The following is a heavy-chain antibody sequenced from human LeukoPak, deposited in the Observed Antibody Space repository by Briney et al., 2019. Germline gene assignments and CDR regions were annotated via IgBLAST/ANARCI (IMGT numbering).Heavy chain of an antibody. CDR3: AGESGSYFHFDY. Sequence: GRSLRLSCAASGFTFSSYAMHWVRQAPGKGLEWVAVISYDGSNKYYADSVKGRFTISRDNSKNTLYLQMNSLRAEDTAVYYCAGESGSYFHFDYWGQGTLVTVSS. V-gene: IGHV3-30*04. CDR2: ISYDGSNK. J-gene: IGHJ4*02. D-gene: IGHD1-26*01. CDR1: GFTFSSYA.